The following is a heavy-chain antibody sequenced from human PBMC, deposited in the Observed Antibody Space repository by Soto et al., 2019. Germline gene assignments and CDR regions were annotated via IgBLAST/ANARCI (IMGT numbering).Heavy chain of an antibody. CDR3: ARTYSSSSSLYYFYMDV. J-gene: IGHJ6*03. V-gene: IGHV1-18*01. CDR2: ISAYNGNT. Sequence: QVPLVQSGAEVKNPGASVKVSCKASGYTFASYGLSWVRQAPGQGLEWMGWISAYNGNTNYAQKFQGRVTMTTDTSTSTAYMELRSLRSDDTAVYYCARTYSSSSSLYYFYMDVWGKGTAVTVSS. CDR1: GYTFASYG. D-gene: IGHD6-6*01.